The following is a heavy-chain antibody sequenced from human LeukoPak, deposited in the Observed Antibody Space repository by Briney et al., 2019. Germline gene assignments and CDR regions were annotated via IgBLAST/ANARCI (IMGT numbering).Heavy chain of an antibody. CDR2: ISSSSSYI. CDR1: GFTFSTYA. CDR3: ARVGWYYDILTGYSVDWFDP. Sequence: GGSLRLSCAASGFTFSTYAMNWVRQAPGKGLEWVSSISSSSSYIYYADSVKGRFTISRDNAKNSLYLQMNSLRAEDTAVYYCARVGWYYDILTGYSVDWFDPWGQGTLVTVSP. V-gene: IGHV3-21*01. J-gene: IGHJ5*02. D-gene: IGHD3-9*01.